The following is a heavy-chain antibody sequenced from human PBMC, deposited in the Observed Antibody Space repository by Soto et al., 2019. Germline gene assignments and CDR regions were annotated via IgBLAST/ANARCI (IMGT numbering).Heavy chain of an antibody. V-gene: IGHV3-74*01. D-gene: IGHD1-1*01. CDR1: GGTFSSDW. J-gene: IGHJ4*02. CDR2: INQDGTSA. CDR3: VEEGGAGTGY. Sequence: GGSQRLSCASSGGTFSSDWMHWARQVPGKGLVWLSRINQDGTSAGYADSVRGRFTISRDNAKKTVYLQMNSLRVEDTAVYYCVEEGGAGTGYWGQGTLVTVSS.